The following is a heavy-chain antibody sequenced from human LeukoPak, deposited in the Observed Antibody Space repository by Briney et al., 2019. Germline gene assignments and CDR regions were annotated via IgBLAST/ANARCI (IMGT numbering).Heavy chain of an antibody. V-gene: IGHV1-18*01. CDR3: ARDFAWGSGGAPIDDNWLDP. D-gene: IGHD7-27*01. CDR1: GYIFSNYG. J-gene: IGHJ5*02. Sequence: ASVKVSCKASGYIFSNYGITWVRQAPGHGLEWMGWISGHSGNTNYAQTFQDRATMTTDTSTSTAYMELRSLRFDDTAVYYCARDFAWGSGGAPIDDNWLDPWGQGILVTVSS. CDR2: ISGHSGNT.